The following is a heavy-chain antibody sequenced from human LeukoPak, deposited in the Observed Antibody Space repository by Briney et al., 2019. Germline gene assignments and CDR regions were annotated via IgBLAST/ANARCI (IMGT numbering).Heavy chain of an antibody. V-gene: IGHV3-23*01. CDR3: AKDRGGYYFDC. CDR1: GFTVSSYA. Sequence: GGSLRLSCAASGFTVSSYAMTWVRQPPGRGLEWVSSILNSGGDTYYADSVKGRFTIPRDNSNNTLFLQMNNLRAEDTAIYYCAKDRGGYYFDCWGQGTLVTVSS. CDR2: ILNSGGDT. D-gene: IGHD4-23*01. J-gene: IGHJ4*02.